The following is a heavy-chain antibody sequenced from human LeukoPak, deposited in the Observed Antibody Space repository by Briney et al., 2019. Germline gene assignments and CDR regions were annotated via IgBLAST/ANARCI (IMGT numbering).Heavy chain of an antibody. CDR1: GFTFRSHA. V-gene: IGHV3-33*01. J-gene: IGHJ1*01. CDR3: ARGEATTTAEYFQH. Sequence: PGTSLRLSCATSGFTFRSHAMHWVRQSPGKGLEWVAQIWYDGSNKYYADSVKGRFSVSRDNSKNTLYLQMNSLRVEDTAVYYCARGEATTTAEYFQHWGQGTLVTVSS. CDR2: IWYDGSNK. D-gene: IGHD5-24*01.